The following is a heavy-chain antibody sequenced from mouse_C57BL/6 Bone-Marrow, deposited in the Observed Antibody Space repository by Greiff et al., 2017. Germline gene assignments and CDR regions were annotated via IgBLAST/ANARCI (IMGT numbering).Heavy chain of an antibody. V-gene: IGHV1-50*01. CDR3: ARRGGFYWYCDV. J-gene: IGHJ1*03. Sequence: QVQLQQPGAELVKPGASVKLSCKASGYTFTSYWMQWVKQRPGQGLEWIGEIDPSDSYTNYNQKFKGKATLTVDTSSSTAYMQLSSLTSEDTAMYYCARRGGFYWYCDVWGTGTTVTVSS. CDR1: GYTFTSYW. CDR2: IDPSDSYT.